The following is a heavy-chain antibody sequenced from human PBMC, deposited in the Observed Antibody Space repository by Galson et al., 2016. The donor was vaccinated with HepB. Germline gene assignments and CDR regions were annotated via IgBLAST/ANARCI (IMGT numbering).Heavy chain of an antibody. V-gene: IGHV6-1*01. D-gene: IGHD3-10*01. J-gene: IGHJ4*02. CDR1: GDSVSNNSAA. CDR3: ASQVGEGVRHFDY. CDR2: TYYRSKWYN. Sequence: CAISGDSVSNNSAAWNWIRQSPSRGLEWLGRTYYRSKWYNDYAVSVKSRITIKPDTSKNQFSLQLNSVTPEDTAGYFCASQVGEGVRHFDYWGQGTVVTVSS.